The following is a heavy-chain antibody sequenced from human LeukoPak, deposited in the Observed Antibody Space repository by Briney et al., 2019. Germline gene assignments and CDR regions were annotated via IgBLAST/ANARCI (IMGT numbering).Heavy chain of an antibody. CDR3: TRTAFDDSSGYYYVEAGFDY. V-gene: IGHV4-59*01. Sequence: SETLSLTCTVSGGSISSYYWSWIRQPPGKGLEWIGYIYYSGSTNYNPSLKSRVTISVDTSKNQFSLKLSSVTAADTAVYYCTRTAFDDSSGYYYVEAGFDYWGQGTLVTVSS. CDR2: IYYSGST. CDR1: GGSISSYY. J-gene: IGHJ4*02. D-gene: IGHD3-22*01.